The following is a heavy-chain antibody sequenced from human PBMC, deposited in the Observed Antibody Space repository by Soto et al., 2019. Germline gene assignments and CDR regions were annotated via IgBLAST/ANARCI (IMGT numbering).Heavy chain of an antibody. D-gene: IGHD2-15*01. CDR3: AKPLRYCSGGSCYSQHYYDMDV. CDR1: GFTFSNYA. V-gene: IGHV3-23*01. CDR2: ISGSGVIT. Sequence: GGSLRLSCAASGFTFSNYAMSWVRQAPGKGLERVSTISGSGVITYYADSVRGRFAISRDNSKNTLYVQMNSLRAEDTAVYYCAKPLRYCSGGSCYSQHYYDMDVWGQGTTVTVSS. J-gene: IGHJ6*02.